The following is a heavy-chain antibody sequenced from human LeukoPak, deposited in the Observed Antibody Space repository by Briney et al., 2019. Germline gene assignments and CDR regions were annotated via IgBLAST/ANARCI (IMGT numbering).Heavy chain of an antibody. D-gene: IGHD1-26*01. CDR3: ARGDSGSYLGYFQH. CDR2: MNPNSGNT. J-gene: IGHJ1*01. CDR1: GYTFTSYD. Sequence: ASVKVSCKASGYTFTSYDINWVRQATGQGLEWMGWMNPNSGNTGYAQKFQGRVTITRNTSISTAYMELSSLRSEDTAAYYCARGDSGSYLGYFQHWGQGTLVTVSS. V-gene: IGHV1-8*03.